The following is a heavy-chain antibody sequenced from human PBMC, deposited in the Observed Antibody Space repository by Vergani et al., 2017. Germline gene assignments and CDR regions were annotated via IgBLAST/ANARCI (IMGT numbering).Heavy chain of an antibody. V-gene: IGHV3-23*04. Sequence: EVQLVESGGGLVKPGGSLRLSCAASGFTFSSYAMSWVRQAPGKGLEWVSAISWNSGAVDYADSVRGRFTISRDNAKNSLFLEMNSLRFEDTAVYFCTKGSVYYHDSAGHGYDPYTGFDLWGQGTLVTVSS. CDR2: ISWNSGAV. CDR3: TKGSVYYHDSAGHGYDPYTGFDL. J-gene: IGHJ3*01. CDR1: GFTFSSYA. D-gene: IGHD5-12*01.